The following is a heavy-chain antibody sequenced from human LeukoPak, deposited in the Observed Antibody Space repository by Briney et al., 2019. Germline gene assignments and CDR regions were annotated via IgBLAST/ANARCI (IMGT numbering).Heavy chain of an antibody. V-gene: IGHV4-34*01. D-gene: IGHD5-24*01. Sequence: SETLSLTCAVSGGSFSGYYWSWIRQPPGKGLEWIGEINHSGSTEYNPSLKSRVTISVDTSKNQFSLKLSSVTAADTAVYYCARDNSVRDEAWWFNPWGQGTLVTVSS. J-gene: IGHJ5*02. CDR3: ARDNSVRDEAWWFNP. CDR2: INHSGST. CDR1: GGSFSGYY.